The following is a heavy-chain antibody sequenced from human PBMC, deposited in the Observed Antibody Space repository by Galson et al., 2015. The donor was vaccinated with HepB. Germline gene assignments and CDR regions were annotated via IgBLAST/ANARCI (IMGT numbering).Heavy chain of an antibody. D-gene: IGHD1-20*01. CDR2: ISYGGSNK. J-gene: IGHJ6*02. CDR1: GFIFSRYG. V-gene: IGHV3-30*03. Sequence: SLRLSCAASGFIFSRYGMHWVRQAPGKGLEWVAVISYGGSNKYYADSVKGRFTISRDNSKDTLYLQMNSLRAEDTAVYYCARRVTGTTYGMDVWGQGTTVTVSS. CDR3: ARRVTGTTYGMDV.